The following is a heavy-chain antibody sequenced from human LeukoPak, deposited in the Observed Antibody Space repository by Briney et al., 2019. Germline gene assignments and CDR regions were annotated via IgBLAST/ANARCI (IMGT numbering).Heavy chain of an antibody. J-gene: IGHJ4*02. D-gene: IGHD6-13*01. Sequence: SETLSLTCTVSGGSISSYYWSWIRQPPGKGLEWIGYIYYIGSTNYNPSLKSRVTISVDTSKNQFSLKLSSVTAADTAVYYCARMSTTWWTVDYWGQGTLVTVSS. CDR1: GGSISSYY. V-gene: IGHV4-59*08. CDR3: ARMSTTWWTVDY. CDR2: IYYIGST.